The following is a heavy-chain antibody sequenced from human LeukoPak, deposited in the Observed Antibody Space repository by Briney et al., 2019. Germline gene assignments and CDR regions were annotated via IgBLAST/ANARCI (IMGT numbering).Heavy chain of an antibody. CDR2: ISGSGGST. D-gene: IGHD5-18*01. CDR3: AKDRDTYGYWLFDY. J-gene: IGHJ4*02. Sequence: ASVKVSCKASGGTFSSYAMSWVRQAPGKGLEWVSAISGSGGSTYYADSVKGRFTISRDNSKNTLYLQMNSLRAEDTAVYYCAKDRDTYGYWLFDYWGQGTLVTVSS. CDR1: GGTFSSYA. V-gene: IGHV3-23*01.